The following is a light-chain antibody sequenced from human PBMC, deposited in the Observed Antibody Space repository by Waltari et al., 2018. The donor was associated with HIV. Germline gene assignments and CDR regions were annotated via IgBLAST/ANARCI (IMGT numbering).Light chain of an antibody. V-gene: IGLV3-1*01. CDR2: QND. CDR1: TENSTY. Sequence: SFELAQPPSVSVSPGQTALIPCSGGTENSTYINWYYQQSGQAPVLVIYQNDKRPSGIAERISGSKSGNTATLTISGSLPTDEADYYCQTWDTSDVVFGGGTKLTVL. CDR3: QTWDTSDVV. J-gene: IGLJ2*01.